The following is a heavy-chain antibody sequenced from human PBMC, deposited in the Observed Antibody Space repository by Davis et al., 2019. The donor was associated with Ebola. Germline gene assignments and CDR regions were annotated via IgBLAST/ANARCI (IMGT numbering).Heavy chain of an antibody. D-gene: IGHD3-3*02. J-gene: IGHJ4*02. V-gene: IGHV3-23*01. CDR2: ISGSGGST. CDR1: GFTFSDYY. Sequence: PGGSLSLSCAASGFTFSDYYMSWVRQAPGKGLEWVSAISGSGGSTYYADSVKGRFTISRDNSKNTLYLQMNSLRAEETAVYYCAKDHVWSFFDYWGQGTLVTVSS. CDR3: AKDHVWSFFDY.